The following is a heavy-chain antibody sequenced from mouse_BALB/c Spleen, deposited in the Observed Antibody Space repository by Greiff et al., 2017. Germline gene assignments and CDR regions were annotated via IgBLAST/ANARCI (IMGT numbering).Heavy chain of an antibody. CDR2: IWGDGST. CDR1: GFSLTGYG. Sequence: QVQLQQSGPGLVAPSQSLSITCTVSGFSLTGYGVNWVRQPPGKGLEWLGMIWGDGSTDYNSALKSRLSISKDNSKSQVFLKMNSLQTDDTARYYCARVEGYDSYAMDYWGQGTSVTVSS. J-gene: IGHJ4*01. CDR3: ARVEGYDSYAMDY. V-gene: IGHV2-6-7*01. D-gene: IGHD2-2*01.